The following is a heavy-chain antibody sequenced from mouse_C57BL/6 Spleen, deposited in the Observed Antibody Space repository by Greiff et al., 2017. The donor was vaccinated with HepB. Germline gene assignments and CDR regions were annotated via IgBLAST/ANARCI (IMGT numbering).Heavy chain of an antibody. V-gene: IGHV1-81*01. Sequence: QVHVKQSGAELARPGASVKLSCKASGYTFTSYGISWVKQRTGQGLEWIGEIYPRSGNTYYNEKFKGKATLTADKSSSTAYMELRSLTSEDSAVYFCATFPSYYAMDYWGQGTSVTVSS. CDR2: IYPRSGNT. CDR3: ATFPSYYAMDY. J-gene: IGHJ4*01. CDR1: GYTFTSYG.